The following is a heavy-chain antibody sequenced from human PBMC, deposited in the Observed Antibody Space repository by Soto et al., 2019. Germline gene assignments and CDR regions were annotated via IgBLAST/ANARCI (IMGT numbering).Heavy chain of an antibody. V-gene: IGHV1-18*01. CDR3: ASYDYIWGSLGY. Sequence: QVQLGQSGAEVKKPGASVQVSCKASGYTFTSYGISWVRQAPGQVLEWMGWISAYNGNTSYAQKLQGRVTMTTDTSACTAYMELRSVRSDDTAVYYCASYDYIWGSLGYWGQGALVNVSS. CDR1: GYTFTSYG. CDR2: ISAYNGNT. D-gene: IGHD3-16*01. J-gene: IGHJ4*02.